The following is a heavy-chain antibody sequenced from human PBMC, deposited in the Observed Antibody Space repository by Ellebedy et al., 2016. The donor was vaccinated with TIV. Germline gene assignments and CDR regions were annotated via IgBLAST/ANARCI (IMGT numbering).Heavy chain of an antibody. CDR3: AREEGFGGAWFDP. D-gene: IGHD3-10*01. V-gene: IGHV4-61*01. J-gene: IGHJ5*02. Sequence: MPSETLSLTCSVSGGSVRSGRSYWSWVRQPPGQGLEWIGYITWRGSTNYNPSLKSRITISMDTSKNQIALMMRSVTAADTAIYYCAREEGFGGAWFDPWGQGTLVIVSS. CDR1: GGSVRSGRSY. CDR2: ITWRGST.